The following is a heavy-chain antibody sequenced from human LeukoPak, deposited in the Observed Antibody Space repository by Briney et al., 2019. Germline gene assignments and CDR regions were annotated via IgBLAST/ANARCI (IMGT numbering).Heavy chain of an antibody. D-gene: IGHD2-15*01. CDR1: GYSFITYY. Sequence: VASVKVSCKTSGYSFITYYIHWERQAPGQGPEWLGRINPNGGTTTYAQKFQDRVTMTRDTSTGTVYMELNSLRSEDTAMYYCGRDGGGGSWGDFWGQGTLVTVSS. V-gene: IGHV1-46*01. CDR2: INPNGGTT. J-gene: IGHJ4*02. CDR3: GRDGGGGSWGDF.